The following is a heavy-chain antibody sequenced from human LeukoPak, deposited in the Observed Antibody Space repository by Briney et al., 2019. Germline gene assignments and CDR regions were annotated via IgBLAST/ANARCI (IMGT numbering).Heavy chain of an antibody. Sequence: QSGGSLRLSYAASGFTFSNFAMHWVRQAPGKGLEWVAVMSNDGNNKYYADSVKGRFTISRDNSKNTLYLQMNSLRAEDTAVYYCARDRYSSGWYGAFDIWGQGTMVTVSS. J-gene: IGHJ3*02. D-gene: IGHD6-19*01. CDR2: MSNDGNNK. V-gene: IGHV3-30-3*01. CDR3: ARDRYSSGWYGAFDI. CDR1: GFTFSNFA.